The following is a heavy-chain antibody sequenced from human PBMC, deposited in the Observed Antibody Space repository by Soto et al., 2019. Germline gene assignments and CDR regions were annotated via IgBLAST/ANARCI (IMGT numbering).Heavy chain of an antibody. CDR3: AGDMGKRMAWWLGKEVWFDP. J-gene: IGHJ5*02. D-gene: IGHD2-15*01. CDR2: IYYSGST. CDR1: GGSISSGGYY. Sequence: SETLSLTCTVSGGSISSGGYYWSWIRQHPGKGLEWIGYIYYSGSTYYNPSLKSRVTISVDTSKNQFSLKLSSVTAADTAVYYCAGDMGKRMAWWLGKEVWFDPWGQGTLVTVSS. V-gene: IGHV4-31*03.